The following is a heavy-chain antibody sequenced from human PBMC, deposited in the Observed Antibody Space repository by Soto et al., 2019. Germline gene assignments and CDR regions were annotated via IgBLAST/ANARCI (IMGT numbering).Heavy chain of an antibody. Sequence: XSLSVSGTPFDSTFPITRINSVARAPGQGLEWMGIINPYGGAATYAEKFQGRVTMTRDTSASTAYMELSSLISEDTAVYYCARSIVVVTALDYWGQGTLVTVSA. CDR2: INPYGGAA. D-gene: IGHD2-21*02. J-gene: IGHJ4*02. V-gene: IGHV1-46*01. CDR3: ARSIVVVTALDY. CDR1: DSTFPITR.